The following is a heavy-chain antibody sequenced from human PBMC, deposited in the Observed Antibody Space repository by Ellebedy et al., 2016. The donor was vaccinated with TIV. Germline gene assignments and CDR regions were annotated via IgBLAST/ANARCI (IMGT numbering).Heavy chain of an antibody. CDR2: FGGRSATT. J-gene: IGHJ3*02. D-gene: IGHD3-3*02. CDR1: GFTFSSYA. Sequence: GESLKISCEASGFTFSSYATSWLRQAPGKGLEWVSVFGGRSATTYYADSVKGRFTISRDNSKNTLFLQMNSLRGDDTARYYCAKISPTHRGAFDIWGQGTMVTVSS. V-gene: IGHV3-23*01. CDR3: AKISPTHRGAFDI.